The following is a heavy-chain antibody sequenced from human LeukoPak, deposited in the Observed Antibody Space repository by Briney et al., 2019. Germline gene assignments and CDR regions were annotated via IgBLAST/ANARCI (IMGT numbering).Heavy chain of an antibody. V-gene: IGHV4-39*07. D-gene: IGHD3-22*01. CDR1: GGSISSSSYY. CDR2: IYYSGST. Sequence: SETLSLTCTVSGGSISSSSYYWGWLRQPPGKGLEWFGSIYYSGSTYYNPSLKSRVTISVDTSKNQFSLKLSSVTAADTAVYYCARMAYYYDSSGYHLPADYWGQGTLVTVSS. CDR3: ARMAYYYDSSGYHLPADY. J-gene: IGHJ4*02.